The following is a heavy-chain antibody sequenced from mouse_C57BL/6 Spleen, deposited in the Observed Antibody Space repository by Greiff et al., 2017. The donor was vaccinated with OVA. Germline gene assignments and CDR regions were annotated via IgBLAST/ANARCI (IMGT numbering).Heavy chain of an antibody. CDR2: ISYDGSN. D-gene: IGHD2-3*01. J-gene: IGHJ3*01. V-gene: IGHV3-6*01. Sequence: EVQLQESGPGLVKPSQSLSLTCSVTGYSITSGYYWNWIRQFPGNKLEWMGYISYDGSNNYNPSLKNRISITRDTSKNQFFLKLNSVTTEDTATYYCARGGGYYAFAYWGQGTLVTVSA. CDR1: GYSITSGYY. CDR3: ARGGGYYAFAY.